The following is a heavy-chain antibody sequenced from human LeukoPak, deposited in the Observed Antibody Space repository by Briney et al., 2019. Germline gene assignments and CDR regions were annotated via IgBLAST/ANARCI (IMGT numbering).Heavy chain of an antibody. CDR1: GGSIRSSTYY. CDR3: ARLYSGTRPPDF. D-gene: IGHD2-8*01. CDR2: IYYSGST. V-gene: IGHV4-39*01. Sequence: SEALSLTCTVSGGSIRSSTYYWGWIRQPPGKGLEWIGSIYYSGSTYYNPSLKSRVTISIDTSKNQLSLKLSFATAADTAVYYCARLYSGTRPPDFWGQGILVTVTS. J-gene: IGHJ4*02.